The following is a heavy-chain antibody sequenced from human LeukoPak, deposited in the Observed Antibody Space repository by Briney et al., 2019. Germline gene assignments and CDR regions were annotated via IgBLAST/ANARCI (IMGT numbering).Heavy chain of an antibody. V-gene: IGHV4-4*09. Sequence: SETLSLTCTVPDGSISNSFWNWVRQPPGKGLEWTAYIHTSGSTNYNPAFKSRVTLSVDTSKSQFSLRLNSVTASDTAVYYCANSYDGKIVPFDNWGQGTLVTVSS. CDR1: DGSISNSF. J-gene: IGHJ4*02. D-gene: IGHD4-23*01. CDR2: IHTSGST. CDR3: ANSYDGKIVPFDN.